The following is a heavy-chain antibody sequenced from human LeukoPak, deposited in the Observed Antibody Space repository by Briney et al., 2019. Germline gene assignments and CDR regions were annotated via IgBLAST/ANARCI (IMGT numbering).Heavy chain of an antibody. CDR3: AKVPTYYDFWSGYYTGGYFDY. D-gene: IGHD3-3*01. J-gene: IGHJ4*02. CDR2: ISGSGGTT. Sequence: GGSLRLSCAASGFTFSNYAVTWVRQTPGKGLEWVSTISGSGGTTYYADSVKGRFTISRDNSKNTLYLQMNSLRAEDTAVYYCAKVPTYYDFWSGYYTGGYFDYWGQGTLVTVSS. V-gene: IGHV3-23*01. CDR1: GFTFSNYA.